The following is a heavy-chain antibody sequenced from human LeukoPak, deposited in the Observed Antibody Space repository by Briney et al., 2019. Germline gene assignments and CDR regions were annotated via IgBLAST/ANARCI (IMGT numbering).Heavy chain of an antibody. Sequence: ASVKVSCKASGYTSTSYGISWVRQAPGQGLEWMGWISAYNGNANYAQKLQGRVTMTTDTSTSTAYMELRSLRSDDTAVYYCARTSYDFWSGYNWFDPWGQGTLVTVSS. CDR3: ARTSYDFWSGYNWFDP. D-gene: IGHD3-3*01. J-gene: IGHJ5*02. CDR2: ISAYNGNA. CDR1: GYTSTSYG. V-gene: IGHV1-18*01.